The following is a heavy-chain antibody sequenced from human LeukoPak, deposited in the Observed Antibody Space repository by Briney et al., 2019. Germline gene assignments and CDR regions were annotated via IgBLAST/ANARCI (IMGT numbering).Heavy chain of an antibody. CDR3: AKAPRLRYFDWSPPYYYYGMDV. J-gene: IGHJ6*02. V-gene: IGHV3-30*18. Sequence: GRSLRLSCAASGFTFSSYGMHWVRQAPGKGLEWVAVISYDGSNKYYADSVKGRFTISRDNSKNTLYLQMNSLRAEDTAVYYCAKAPRLRYFDWSPPYYYYGMDVWGQGTTVTVSS. CDR2: ISYDGSNK. D-gene: IGHD3-9*01. CDR1: GFTFSSYG.